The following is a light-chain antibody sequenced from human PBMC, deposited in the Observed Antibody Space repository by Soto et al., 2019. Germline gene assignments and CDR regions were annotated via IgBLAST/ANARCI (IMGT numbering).Light chain of an antibody. V-gene: IGKV1-39*01. CDR2: GTS. CDR3: QQSYTTPLT. CDR1: QTISSY. J-gene: IGKJ4*01. Sequence: DIQMTQAPSSLSASVGDRVTITFRSSQTISSYLNWYQQKPGKAPKLLIYGTSSLQSGVPSRFSGSGSGTDFTLTISSLQPEDFAIYYCQQSYTTPLTFGGGTKVDIK.